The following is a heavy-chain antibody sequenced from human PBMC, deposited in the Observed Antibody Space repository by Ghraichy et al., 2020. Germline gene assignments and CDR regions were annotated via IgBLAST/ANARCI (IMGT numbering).Heavy chain of an antibody. CDR2: MNPNSGNT. V-gene: IGHV1-8*01. J-gene: IGHJ6*03. CDR1: GYTFTSYD. Sequence: ASVKVSCKASGYTFTSYDINWVRQATGQGLEWMGWMNPNSGNTGYAQKFQGRVTMTRNTSISTAYMELSSLRSEDTAVYYCARGDTVTEVYYYYYMDVWGKGTTVTVSS. CDR3: ARGDTVTEVYYYYYMDV. D-gene: IGHD4-11*01.